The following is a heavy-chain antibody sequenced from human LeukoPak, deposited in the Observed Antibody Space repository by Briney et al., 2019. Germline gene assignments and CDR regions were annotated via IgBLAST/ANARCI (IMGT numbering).Heavy chain of an antibody. Sequence: GGSLRLSCAASGFTFSSYWMSWVRQAPGKGLEWVAVIWYDGSNKYYADSVKGRFTISRDNSKNTLYLQMNSLRAEDTAVYYCARDLLITDYYGDYYYYGMDVWGQGTTVTVSS. V-gene: IGHV3-33*08. CDR3: ARDLLITDYYGDYYYYGMDV. J-gene: IGHJ6*02. D-gene: IGHD4-17*01. CDR2: IWYDGSNK. CDR1: GFTFSSYW.